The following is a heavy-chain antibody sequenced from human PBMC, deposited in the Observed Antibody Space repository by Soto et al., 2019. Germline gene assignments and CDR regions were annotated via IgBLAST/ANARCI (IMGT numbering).Heavy chain of an antibody. J-gene: IGHJ5*02. CDR2: ISSSNSTI. CDR3: ARGRITIFGVVMLNWFDP. CDR1: GFPFSSYS. Sequence: EVQLVESGGGLVQPGGSLRLSCAASGFPFSSYSMNWVRQAPGKGLEWVSYISSSNSTIYYADSVKGRFTISRDNAKNSLYLQMNSLRDEDTAVYYCARGRITIFGVVMLNWFDPWGQGTLVTVSS. D-gene: IGHD3-3*01. V-gene: IGHV3-48*02.